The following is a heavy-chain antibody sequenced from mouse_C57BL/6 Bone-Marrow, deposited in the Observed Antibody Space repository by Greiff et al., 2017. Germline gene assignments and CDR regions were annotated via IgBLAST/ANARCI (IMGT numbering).Heavy chain of an antibody. V-gene: IGHV1-69*01. CDR1: GYTFTSYW. Sequence: QVQLQQPGAELVMPGASVKLSCKASGYTFTSYWMHWVKQRPGQGLEWIGEIDPSDSYTNYNQKFKGKSTLTVDKSSRTAYMQLSSLTSEDSAVYYCANLLAYWGQGTLVTVSA. J-gene: IGHJ3*01. CDR3: ANLLAY. CDR2: IDPSDSYT.